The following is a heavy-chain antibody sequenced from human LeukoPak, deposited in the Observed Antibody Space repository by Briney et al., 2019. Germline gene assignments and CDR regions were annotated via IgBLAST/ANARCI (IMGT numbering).Heavy chain of an antibody. V-gene: IGHV3-11*01. Sequence: GGSLRLSCAASGFTFSDYYMSWISQAPGKGLEWVSYISSSGSTIYYADSVKGRFTISRDNSKNTLYLQMNSLRAEDTAVYYCANRAVAGDYWGQGTLVTVSS. CDR2: ISSSGSTI. CDR1: GFTFSDYY. CDR3: ANRAVAGDY. D-gene: IGHD6-19*01. J-gene: IGHJ4*02.